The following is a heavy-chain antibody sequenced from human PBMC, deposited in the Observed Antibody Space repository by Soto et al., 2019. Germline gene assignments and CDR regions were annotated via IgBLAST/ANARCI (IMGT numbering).Heavy chain of an antibody. V-gene: IGHV4-61*08. CDR3: ARGNDYGDYFDY. D-gene: IGHD4-17*01. Sequence: SDTLSLTCTVSGGSVSSGDFYWSWIRQPPGKGLEWIGNIYYSGSTNYNPSLKSRATISVDTSKNQFSLKLSSVTAADTAVYYCARGNDYGDYFDYWGQGTLVTVSS. J-gene: IGHJ4*02. CDR2: IYYSGST. CDR1: GGSVSSGDFY.